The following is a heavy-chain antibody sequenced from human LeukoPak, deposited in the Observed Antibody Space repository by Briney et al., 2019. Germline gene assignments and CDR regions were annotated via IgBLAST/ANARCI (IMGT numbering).Heavy chain of an antibody. CDR1: GFTFSSYW. V-gene: IGHV3-7*01. CDR3: ARVDGSSSSPDY. CDR2: IKQDGSET. D-gene: IGHD6-13*01. J-gene: IGHJ4*02. Sequence: PGGSLSLSCAASGFTFSSYWMSWVRQAPGKGLEWVANIKQDGSETYYVDSVKGRFTISRDNAKNLLYLEMNSLRAEDTALYYCARVDGSSSSPDYWGQGTLDTVSS.